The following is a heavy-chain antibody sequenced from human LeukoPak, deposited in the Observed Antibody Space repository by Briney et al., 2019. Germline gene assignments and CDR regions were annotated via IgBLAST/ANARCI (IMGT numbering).Heavy chain of an antibody. CDR3: ASMGVPTTVYY. D-gene: IGHD4-4*01. J-gene: IGHJ4*02. CDR2: ISGSGGST. Sequence: QSGGSLRLSCAASGFTFSSYAMSWVRQAPGKGLEWVSAISGSGGSTYYADSVKGRFTISRDNSKNTLYLQMNSLRAEDTAVYYCASMGVPTTVYYWGQGTLVTVSS. V-gene: IGHV3-23*01. CDR1: GFTFSSYA.